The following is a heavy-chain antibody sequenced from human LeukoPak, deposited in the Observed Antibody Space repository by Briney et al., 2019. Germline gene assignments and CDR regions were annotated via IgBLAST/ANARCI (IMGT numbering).Heavy chain of an antibody. CDR2: ISAYNGNT. Sequence: ASVKVSCKASGYTFTSYGISWVRQAPGQGLEWMGWISAYNGNTNYAQKLQGRVTMTTDTSTSTAYMELRSLRSDDTAVYYCARERPPTYDNSGYYPSPSDFWGQGTLVTVSS. J-gene: IGHJ4*02. D-gene: IGHD3-22*01. CDR1: GYTFTSYG. V-gene: IGHV1-18*01. CDR3: ARERPPTYDNSGYYPSPSDF.